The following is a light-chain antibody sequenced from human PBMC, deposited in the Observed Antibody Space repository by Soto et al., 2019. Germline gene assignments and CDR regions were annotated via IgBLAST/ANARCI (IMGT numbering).Light chain of an antibody. J-gene: IGKJ3*01. V-gene: IGKV3-20*01. Sequence: EIVLTQSPGTLSLSPGERATLSCRASQSVSSSYLAWYQQKPGQAPRLLIYGASSRATGIPDRFSGSGSGTDFTLTISSLEPEDFAVYYCQQYGSSLVTFGPGTKVDIK. CDR2: GAS. CDR3: QQYGSSLVT. CDR1: QSVSSSY.